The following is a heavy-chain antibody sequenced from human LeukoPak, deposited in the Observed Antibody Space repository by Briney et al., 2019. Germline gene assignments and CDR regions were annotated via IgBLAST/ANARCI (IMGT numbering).Heavy chain of an antibody. CDR1: GGSISSYY. V-gene: IGHV4-59*01. CDR2: IYYSGST. CDR3: ARRFDS. J-gene: IGHJ4*02. Sequence: SETLSLTCTVSGGSISSYYWSWIRQPPGKGLEWIGYIYYSGSTNYNPSLKSRVTISIDTSKNQFSLKLSSVSAADTAVYYCARRFDSWGQGALVTVSS.